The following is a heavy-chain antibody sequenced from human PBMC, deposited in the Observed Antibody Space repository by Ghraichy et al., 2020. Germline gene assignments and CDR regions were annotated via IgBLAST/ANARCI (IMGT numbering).Heavy chain of an antibody. CDR2: IYYSGST. D-gene: IGHD3-9*01. CDR3: ASKYYDILTGYPYGMDV. V-gene: IGHV4-39*01. Sequence: SETLSLTCTVSGGSISSSSYYWGWIRQPPGKGLEWIGSIYYSGSTYYNPSLKSRVTISVDTSKNQFSLKLSSVTAADTAVYYCASKYYDILTGYPYGMDVWGQGTTVTVSS. J-gene: IGHJ6*02. CDR1: GGSISSSSYY.